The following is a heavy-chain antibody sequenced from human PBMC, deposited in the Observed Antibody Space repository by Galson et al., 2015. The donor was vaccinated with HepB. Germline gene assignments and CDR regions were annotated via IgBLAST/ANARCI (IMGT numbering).Heavy chain of an antibody. J-gene: IGHJ3*02. V-gene: IGHV3-11*05. CDR2: ISNSGSYT. CDR1: GFTFSDYY. D-gene: IGHD2-2*01. Sequence: SLRLSCAASGFTFSDYYMNWIRQAPGKGLEGVSYISNSGSYTKNADSVKGRFTISRDNAKNSLYLQMNSLRAEDTAVYYCARDRGYCRSTSCFQGAAFDIWGQGTMVTVSS. CDR3: ARDRGYCRSTSCFQGAAFDI.